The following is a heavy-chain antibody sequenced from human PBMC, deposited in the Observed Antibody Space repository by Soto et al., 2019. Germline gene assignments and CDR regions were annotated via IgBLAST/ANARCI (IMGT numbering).Heavy chain of an antibody. Sequence: EVQLVESGGGLVQPGASLRLSCAASGFTFSTYWMTWVRQPPGKGLEWVANIDQDGSERYYVDSVRGRFTISGDNAKNSLYLQMNSLGVEDTAVYYCLCGGNFFVYWGQGTLVTVSP. CDR3: LCGGNFFVY. D-gene: IGHD3-16*01. V-gene: IGHV3-7*01. CDR1: GFTFSTYW. J-gene: IGHJ4*02. CDR2: IDQDGSER.